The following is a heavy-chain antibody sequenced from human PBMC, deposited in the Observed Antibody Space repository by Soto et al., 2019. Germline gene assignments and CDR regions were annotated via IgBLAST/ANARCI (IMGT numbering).Heavy chain of an antibody. V-gene: IGHV3-30*18. Sequence: GGSLRLSCAASGFTFSSYGMHWVRQAPGKGLEWVAVISYDGSNKYYADSVKGRFTISRDNSKNTLYLQMNSLRAEDTAVYYCAKDLSAVGYFDYWGQGTLVTVSS. CDR2: ISYDGSNK. CDR3: AKDLSAVGYFDY. CDR1: GFTFSSYG. J-gene: IGHJ4*02.